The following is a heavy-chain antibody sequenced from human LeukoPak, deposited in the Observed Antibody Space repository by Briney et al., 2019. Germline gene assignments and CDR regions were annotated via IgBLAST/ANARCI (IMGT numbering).Heavy chain of an antibody. V-gene: IGHV4-34*01. CDR1: GGSFSGYY. CDR2: INHSGST. J-gene: IGHJ4*02. CDR3: ARRTDTAMEFDY. D-gene: IGHD5-18*01. Sequence: SETLSLTCAVYGGSFSGYYWSWICQPPGKGLEWIGEINHSGSTNYNPSLKSRVTISVDTSKNQFSLKLSSVTAADTAVYYCARRTDTAMEFDYWGQGTLVTVSS.